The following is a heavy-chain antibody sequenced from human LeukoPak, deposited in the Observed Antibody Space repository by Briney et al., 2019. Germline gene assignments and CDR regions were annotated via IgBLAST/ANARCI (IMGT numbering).Heavy chain of an antibody. CDR3: AREGSYYGSGSYSGYGMDV. Sequence: GRSLRLSCAASGFIFSSYAMHWVRQAPGKGLEWVAVISYDGSNKYYADSVKGRFTISRDNSKNTLYLQMNSLRAEDTAVYYCAREGSYYGSGSYSGYGMDVWGQGTTVTVSS. V-gene: IGHV3-30*04. D-gene: IGHD3-10*01. CDR1: GFIFSSYA. J-gene: IGHJ6*02. CDR2: ISYDGSNK.